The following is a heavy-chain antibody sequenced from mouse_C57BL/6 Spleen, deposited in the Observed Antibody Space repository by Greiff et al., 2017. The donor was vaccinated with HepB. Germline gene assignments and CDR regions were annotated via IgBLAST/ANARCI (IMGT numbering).Heavy chain of an antibody. CDR2: INPSSGYT. CDR3: ARSNWDERGFAY. V-gene: IGHV1-7*01. CDR1: GYTFTSYW. D-gene: IGHD4-1*01. J-gene: IGHJ3*01. Sequence: VQLQQSGAELAKPGASVKLSCKASGYTFTSYWMHWVKQRPGQGLEWIGYINPSSGYTKYNQKFKDTATLTADKSSSTAYMQLSSLTYEDSAVYYCARSNWDERGFAYWGQGTLVTVSA.